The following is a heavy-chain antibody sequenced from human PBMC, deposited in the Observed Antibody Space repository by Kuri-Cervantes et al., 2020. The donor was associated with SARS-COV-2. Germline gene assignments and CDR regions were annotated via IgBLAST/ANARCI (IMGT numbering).Heavy chain of an antibody. Sequence: LKISCTVSGGSISSSSYYWGWIRQAPGKGLEWVAVISYDGSNKYYADSVKGRFTISRDNSKNTLYLQMNSLRAEDTAVYYCARDGNEETALGYWGQGTLVTVSS. CDR3: ARDGNEETALGY. V-gene: IGHV3-30-3*01. CDR1: GGSISSSS. D-gene: IGHD1-14*01. CDR2: ISYDGSNK. J-gene: IGHJ4*02.